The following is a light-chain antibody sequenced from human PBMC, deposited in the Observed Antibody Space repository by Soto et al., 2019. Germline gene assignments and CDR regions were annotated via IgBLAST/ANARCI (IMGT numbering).Light chain of an antibody. CDR3: QQYNNWLWT. J-gene: IGKJ1*01. CDR1: QSVSNN. Sequence: EIVMTQSPATLSVSPGERATLSCRASQSVSNNLAWYHQKPGQAPRLLIYGASTRAAGIPARFSGSGSGTEFTLTISSLQSEDFAVYYCQQYNNWLWTFGQGTKVEIK. CDR2: GAS. V-gene: IGKV3-15*01.